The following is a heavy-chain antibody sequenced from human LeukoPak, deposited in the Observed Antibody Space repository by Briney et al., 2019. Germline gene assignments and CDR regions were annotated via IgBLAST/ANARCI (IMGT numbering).Heavy chain of an antibody. CDR1: GFTFSSYA. V-gene: IGHV3-23*01. CDR3: AKGDHVRGSYGTGYAFDI. Sequence: GGSLRLSCAASGFTFSSYAMSWVRQAPGKGLEWVSAISGSGGSTYYADSVKGRFTISRDNSKNTLYLQMNSLRAEDTAVYYCAKGDHVRGSYGTGYAFDIWGQGTMVTVSS. CDR2: ISGSGGST. D-gene: IGHD1-26*01. J-gene: IGHJ3*02.